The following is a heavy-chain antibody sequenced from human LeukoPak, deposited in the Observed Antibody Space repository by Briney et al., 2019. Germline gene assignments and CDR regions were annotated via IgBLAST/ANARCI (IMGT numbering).Heavy chain of an antibody. Sequence: GVLRLSCAASGFTFSNYAMSWVRQAPGKGLEWVSGISGSGDSTYYADSVKGRFTISRDNSENTLYLQMNSLRAEDTAVYYCAKGNRIAAALDVWGQGTTVTVSS. CDR2: ISGSGDST. J-gene: IGHJ6*02. D-gene: IGHD6-13*01. CDR1: GFTFSNYA. CDR3: AKGNRIAAALDV. V-gene: IGHV3-23*01.